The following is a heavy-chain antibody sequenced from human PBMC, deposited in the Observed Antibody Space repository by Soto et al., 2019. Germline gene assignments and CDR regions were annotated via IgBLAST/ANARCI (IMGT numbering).Heavy chain of an antibody. CDR3: ARIRGYWYGMDV. Sequence: EVQLLESGGGLVQPGGSLRLSCAASGFPLSTYGMTWVRQAPGKGLEWVSAITGTGGNTYYVDSVKGRFTSSRDNSKNMLYLQMNSLRVGDTAVYYCARIRGYWYGMDVWGQGTKVTVSS. V-gene: IGHV3-23*01. J-gene: IGHJ6*02. CDR1: GFPLSTYG. CDR2: ITGTGGNT.